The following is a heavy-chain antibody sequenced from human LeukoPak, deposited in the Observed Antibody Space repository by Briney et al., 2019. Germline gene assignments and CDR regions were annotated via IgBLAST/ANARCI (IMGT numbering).Heavy chain of an antibody. CDR3: ARASGRYSDAFDI. J-gene: IGHJ3*02. V-gene: IGHV1-2*02. CDR2: ISPNSGDT. Sequence: ASVKVSCKASGYTFTGYYMHWVRQAPGQGLEWMGWISPNSGDTNYAQKFQGRVTMTRDTSITTVYMELTRLKSDDTAVYYCARASGRYSDAFDIWGQGTMVTVSS. CDR1: GYTFTGYY. D-gene: IGHD1-26*01.